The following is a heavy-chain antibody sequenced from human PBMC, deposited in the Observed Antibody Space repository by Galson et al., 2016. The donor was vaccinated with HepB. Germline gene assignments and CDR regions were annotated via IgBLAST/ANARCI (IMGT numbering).Heavy chain of an antibody. CDR3: ARESRGVSFAY. J-gene: IGHJ4*02. CDR1: GYTFTGYY. D-gene: IGHD5-24*01. Sequence: SVKVSCKASGYTFTGYYIHWMRQAPGQGLEWMGRINPNTGVADSAQQFQGRVTMTRDTSTTTVYMDLDSLRFGDTATYFCARESRGVSFAYWGQGTLVTVPS. V-gene: IGHV1-2*06. CDR2: INPNTGVA.